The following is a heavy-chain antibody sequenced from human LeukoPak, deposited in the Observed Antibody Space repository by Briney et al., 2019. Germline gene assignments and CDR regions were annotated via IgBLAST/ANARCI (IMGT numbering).Heavy chain of an antibody. D-gene: IGHD4-11*01. CDR1: GYTFTSYG. Sequence: ASVKVSCKASGYTFTSYGISWVRQAPGQGLEWMGWISAYNGNTNYAQKLQGRVTMTTDTSTSTAHMELRSLRSDDTVVYYCASHPDYKGSYYYMDVWGKGTTVTVSS. V-gene: IGHV1-18*01. CDR3: ASHPDYKGSYYYMDV. CDR2: ISAYNGNT. J-gene: IGHJ6*03.